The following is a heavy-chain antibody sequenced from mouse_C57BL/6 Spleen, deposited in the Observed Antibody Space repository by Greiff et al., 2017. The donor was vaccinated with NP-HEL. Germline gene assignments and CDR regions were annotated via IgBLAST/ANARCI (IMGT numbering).Heavy chain of an antibody. D-gene: IGHD2-4*01. CDR2: IHPNSGST. CDR1: GYTFTSYW. CDR3: ARGYDYDDGVVY. V-gene: IGHV1-64*01. J-gene: IGHJ2*01. Sequence: QVQLQQPGAELVKPGASVKLSCKASGYTFTSYWMHWVKQRPGQGLEWIGMIHPNSGSTNYNEKFKSKATLTVDKSSSTAYMQLSSLTSEDSAVYYWARGYDYDDGVVYWGQGTTLTVSS.